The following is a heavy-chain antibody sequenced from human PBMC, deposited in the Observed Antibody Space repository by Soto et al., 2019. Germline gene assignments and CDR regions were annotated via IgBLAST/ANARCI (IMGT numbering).Heavy chain of an antibody. J-gene: IGHJ4*02. CDR1: GGSFSGYY. D-gene: IGHD2-15*01. CDR3: ASSLGYWSGGGFYSIGRPEYYYFEY. CDR2: INHSGST. Sequence: QVQLQQWGAGLLKPSETLSLTCAVYGGSFSGYYWSWIRQPPGKGLEWIGEINHSGSTNYNPSLKSRVPIFVDPSKNQFALRLRSGSGAVGAVYYCASSLGYWSGGGFYSIGRPEYYYFEYWGQGTLVTVSS. V-gene: IGHV4-34*01.